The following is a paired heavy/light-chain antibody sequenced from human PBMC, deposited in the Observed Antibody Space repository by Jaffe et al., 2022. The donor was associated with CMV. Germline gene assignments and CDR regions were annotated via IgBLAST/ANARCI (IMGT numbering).Light chain of an antibody. Sequence: QPVLTQPPSSSASPGESARLTCTLPSDINVGSYNIYWYQQKPGSPPRYLLYYYSDSDKGQGSGVPSRFSGSKDASANTGILLISGLQSEDEADYYCMIWPSNAYVVFGGGTKLTVL. CDR2: YYSDSDK. CDR3: MIWPSNAYVV. V-gene: IGLV5-37*01. J-gene: IGLJ2*01. CDR1: SDINVGSYN.
Heavy chain of an antibody. D-gene: IGHD6-13*01. Sequence: EVQLVQSGAEVKKPGESLRISCKGSGYSFTSYWISWVRQMPGKGLEWMGRIDPSDSYTNYSPSFQGHVTISADKSISTAYLQWSSLKASDTAMYYCARLPGYSSSWLWFDPWGQGTLVTVSS. CDR1: GYSFTSYW. J-gene: IGHJ5*02. CDR2: IDPSDSYT. CDR3: ARLPGYSSSWLWFDP. V-gene: IGHV5-10-1*03.